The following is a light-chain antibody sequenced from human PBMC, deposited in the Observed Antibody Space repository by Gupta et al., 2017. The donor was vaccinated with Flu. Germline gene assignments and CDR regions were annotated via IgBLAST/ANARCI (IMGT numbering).Light chain of an antibody. CDR2: LGS. V-gene: IGKV2-28*01. J-gene: IGKJ1*01. Sequence: DIVMTQSPLHLPVTPGETASISCRSSQSLLHSNGYNYLDWYLQKPGQSPQLLIYLGSNRASGVPDRFSGSGSGTDFTLKISRVEAEDVGVYYCMQALQTPRTFGQGTKVEIK. CDR3: MQALQTPRT. CDR1: QSLLHSNGYNY.